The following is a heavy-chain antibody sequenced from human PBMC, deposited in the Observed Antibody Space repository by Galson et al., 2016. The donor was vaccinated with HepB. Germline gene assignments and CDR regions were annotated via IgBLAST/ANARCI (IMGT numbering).Heavy chain of an antibody. D-gene: IGHD6-13*01. CDR3: ARAGVSNWPDFDF. CDR2: IWFDGTYK. V-gene: IGHV3-33*08. CDR1: GFTFDTYA. Sequence: SLRLSCAASGFTFDTYAMHWVRQAPGKGLEWVALIWFDGTYKYYADSVRGRFTISRDDSMNTVFLQMDSLRAEDTAVYYCARAGVSNWPDFDFWGQGALVTVSS. J-gene: IGHJ4*02.